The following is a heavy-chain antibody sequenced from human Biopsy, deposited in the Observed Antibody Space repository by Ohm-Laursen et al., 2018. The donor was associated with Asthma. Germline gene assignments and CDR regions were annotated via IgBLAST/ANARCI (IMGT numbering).Heavy chain of an antibody. CDR2: IYSGGTS. V-gene: IGHV3-23*03. CDR3: ARGDSSGWSHYYFDY. Sequence: SLRLSCTASGLNFEDYVMHWVRQAPGKGLEWVSVIYSGGTSHTADSVRGRFTISRDYSKNTLYLQMDSLRAEDTAVYYCARGDSSGWSHYYFDYWGQGTLVTVSS. J-gene: IGHJ4*02. CDR1: GLNFEDYV. D-gene: IGHD6-19*01.